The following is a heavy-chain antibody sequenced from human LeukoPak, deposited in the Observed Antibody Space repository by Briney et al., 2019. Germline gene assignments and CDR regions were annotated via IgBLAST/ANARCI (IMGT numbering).Heavy chain of an antibody. CDR1: GFTFSGSA. V-gene: IGHV3-73*01. CDR2: IRSKPNSYAT. J-gene: IGHJ6*02. D-gene: IGHD6-19*01. Sequence: PGGSLRLSCAASGFTFSGSAMHWVRQASGKGLEWVGRIRSKPNSYATAYAASVKGRFTISRDDSKNTAYLQMNSLKTEDTAVYYCAKDIGVAGTKNYYYGMDVWGQGTTVTVSS. CDR3: AKDIGVAGTKNYYYGMDV.